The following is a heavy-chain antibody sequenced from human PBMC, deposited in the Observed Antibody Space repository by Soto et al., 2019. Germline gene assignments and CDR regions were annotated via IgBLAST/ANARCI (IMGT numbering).Heavy chain of an antibody. CDR1: GGSISTSVYY. CDR3: ARSSPHSPLLYFFDY. D-gene: IGHD5-18*01. V-gene: IGHV4-39*01. Sequence: QLQLQGSGPGLVRPSETLSLTCAVSGGSISTSVYYWGWIRQPPGKGLEWIGSISSSGSTYDNPSLTSRVTLSVDTSKNQFSLKLNSVTAADTAVYYCARSSPHSPLLYFFDYWGQGPLVTVSS. CDR2: ISSSGST. J-gene: IGHJ4*02.